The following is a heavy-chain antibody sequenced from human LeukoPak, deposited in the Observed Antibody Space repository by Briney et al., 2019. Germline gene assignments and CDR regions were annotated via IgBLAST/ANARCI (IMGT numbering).Heavy chain of an antibody. Sequence: ASVKVSCKASNYTFTRYGISWVRQAPGQGLEWMGWISAYNGNTNYAQKLQGRVTMTTDTSTSTAYMELRSLRSDDTAVYYCARDRYDFWSGYHPIADYWGQGTLVTVSS. CDR3: ARDRYDFWSGYHPIADY. D-gene: IGHD3-3*01. CDR2: ISAYNGNT. V-gene: IGHV1-18*01. J-gene: IGHJ4*02. CDR1: NYTFTRYG.